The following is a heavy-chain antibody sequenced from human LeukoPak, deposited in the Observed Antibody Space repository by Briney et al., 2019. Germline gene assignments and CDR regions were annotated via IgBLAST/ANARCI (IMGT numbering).Heavy chain of an antibody. CDR1: GFTFSSYA. D-gene: IGHD3-10*01. CDR2: ISGSGGST. Sequence: GGSLRLSCAASGFTFSSYAMSWVRQAPGKGQEWVSAISGSGGSTYYADSVKGRFTISRDNSKNTLYLQMNSLRAEDTAVYYCAKVPGFGELEDYWGQGTLVTVSS. CDR3: AKVPGFGELEDY. V-gene: IGHV3-23*01. J-gene: IGHJ4*02.